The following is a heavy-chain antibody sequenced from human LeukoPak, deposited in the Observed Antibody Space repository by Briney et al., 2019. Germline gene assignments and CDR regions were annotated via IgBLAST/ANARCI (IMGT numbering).Heavy chain of an antibody. CDR1: GFTFDDYA. CDR3: AKDMVGEYYDFWSGYYISHAFDI. Sequence: GGSLRLSCAASGFTFDDYAMHWVRQAPGKGLEWVSGISWNSGSIGYADSVKGRLTISRDNAKNSLYLQMNSLRAEDTALYYCAKDMVGEYYDFWSGYYISHAFDIWGQGTMVTVSS. CDR2: ISWNSGSI. V-gene: IGHV3-9*01. J-gene: IGHJ3*02. D-gene: IGHD3-3*01.